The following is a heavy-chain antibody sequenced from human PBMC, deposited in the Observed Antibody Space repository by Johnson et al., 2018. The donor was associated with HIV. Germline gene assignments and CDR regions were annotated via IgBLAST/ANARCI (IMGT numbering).Heavy chain of an antibody. D-gene: IGHD5-12*01. J-gene: IGHJ3*02. CDR3: TKCEYNSDAFDI. V-gene: IGHV3-23*04. Sequence: VQLVESGGGLVQPGGSLRLSCAASGFDFSIYAMNWVRQAPGKGLEWVSGITDRSDTTYSADSVRGRFTISRDNSKNTLYLQMSSLRAEDTAVYYCTKCEYNSDAFDIWGQGTMLTVSS. CDR1: GFDFSIYA. CDR2: ITDRSDTT.